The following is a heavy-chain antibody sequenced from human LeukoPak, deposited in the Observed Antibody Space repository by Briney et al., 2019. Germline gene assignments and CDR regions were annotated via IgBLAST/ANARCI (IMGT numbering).Heavy chain of an antibody. D-gene: IGHD3-22*01. Sequence: GGSLRLSCAASGFAVSSNHMSWVRQAPGKGLEWVSVIYSGGSTYNADSVKGRFTISRDNSKNTLYLQMNSLRAEDTAVYYCARESQDYYDSSGYYDYWGQGTLVTVSS. V-gene: IGHV3-53*01. CDR2: IYSGGST. J-gene: IGHJ4*02. CDR1: GFAVSSNH. CDR3: ARESQDYYDSSGYYDY.